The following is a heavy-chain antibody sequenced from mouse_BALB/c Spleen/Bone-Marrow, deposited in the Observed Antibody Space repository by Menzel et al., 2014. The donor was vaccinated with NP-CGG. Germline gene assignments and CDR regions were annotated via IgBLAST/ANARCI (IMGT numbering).Heavy chain of an antibody. D-gene: IGHD2-3*01. CDR3: ARGGRWSYAMDY. Sequence: EVKLMESGAELVKSGASVKLSCTASGFNIKDTYMHWVEQRPEQGLEWIGRIDPANGNTKYDPKFQGKATITADTYSNTAYLQLSSLTSEDTAVYYCARGGRWSYAMDYWGQGTSVTVSS. CDR2: IDPANGNT. CDR1: GFNIKDTY. J-gene: IGHJ4*01. V-gene: IGHV14-3*02.